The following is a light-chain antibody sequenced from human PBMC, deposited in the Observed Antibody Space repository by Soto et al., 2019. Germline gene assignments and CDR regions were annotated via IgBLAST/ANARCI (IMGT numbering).Light chain of an antibody. J-gene: IGKJ4*01. CDR2: GAS. CDR1: QNIRNY. CDR3: PPGHRCLP. V-gene: IGKV1-39*01. Sequence: DIQMTQSPSSLSASIGDRVTITCRASQNIRNYLNWYQQKSGKAPKLLIYGASSLQSGVPSRFNWRGTWTDFPLPHRSLESGKFATFQRPPGHRCLPFRGGTTVEI.